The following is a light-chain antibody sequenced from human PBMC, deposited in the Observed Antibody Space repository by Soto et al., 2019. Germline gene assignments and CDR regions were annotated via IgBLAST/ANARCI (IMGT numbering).Light chain of an antibody. CDR2: GAS. CDR1: QSISSSY. Sequence: EIVLTQSPGTLSLSPGERATLSCRASQSISSSYLAWYQQKPGQAPRLHVYGASSRATGIPDRFSGSGSGTDFTLTISRLEPEDFALYYCQQYSSTFWTFGQGTKVEIK. J-gene: IGKJ1*01. CDR3: QQYSSTFWT. V-gene: IGKV3-20*01.